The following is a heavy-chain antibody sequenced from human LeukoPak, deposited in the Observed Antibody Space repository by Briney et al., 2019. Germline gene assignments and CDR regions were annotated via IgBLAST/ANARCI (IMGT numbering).Heavy chain of an antibody. CDR2: INPSGGST. CDR3: ARDGGLGDILTGYQPHWYFDL. V-gene: IGHV1-46*03. J-gene: IGHJ2*01. D-gene: IGHD3-9*01. CDR1: GYTFTSYY. Sequence: VASVKVSCKASGYTFTSYYMHWVRQAPGQGLEWMGIINPSGGSTSYAQKFQGRVTMTRDTSTSTVYMELSSLRSEDTAVYYCARDGGLGDILTGYQPHWYFDLWGRGTLVTVSS.